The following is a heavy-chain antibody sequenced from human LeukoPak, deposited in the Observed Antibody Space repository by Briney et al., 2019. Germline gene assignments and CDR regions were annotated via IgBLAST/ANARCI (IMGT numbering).Heavy chain of an antibody. J-gene: IGHJ4*02. V-gene: IGHV3-7*03. D-gene: IGHD2-2*01. Sequence: GGSLRLSCAASGFTFSSYWMSWVRQAPGKGLEWVANIKQDGSEKYYVDSVKGRFTISRDNSKNTLYLQMNSLRAEDTAVYYCAKQGSSTSQRRGFFDYWGQGTLVTVSS. CDR3: AKQGSSTSQRRGFFDY. CDR1: GFTFSSYW. CDR2: IKQDGSEK.